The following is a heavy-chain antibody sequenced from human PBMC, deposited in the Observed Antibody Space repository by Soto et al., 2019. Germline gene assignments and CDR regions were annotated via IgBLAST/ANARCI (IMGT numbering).Heavy chain of an antibody. Sequence: QVQLVESGGGVVQPGRSLRLSCAASGLTFSSFGIHWVRQAPGKGLECLAVISYDGSNKYFADSVKGRFTISRDNSKNTVYLQMNSLRAEHTAVYHCTKQVVPHVNSFDLWRQGTMVTVSS. V-gene: IGHV3-30*18. CDR3: TKQVVPHVNSFDL. CDR2: ISYDGSNK. D-gene: IGHD2-2*01. J-gene: IGHJ3*01. CDR1: GLTFSSFG.